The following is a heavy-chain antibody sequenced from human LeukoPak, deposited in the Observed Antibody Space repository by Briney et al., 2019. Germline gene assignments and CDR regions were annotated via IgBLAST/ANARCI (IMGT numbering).Heavy chain of an antibody. V-gene: IGHV4-34*01. Sequence: SETLSLTCAVYGGSFSGYYWSWIRQAPGKGLEWIGEINHTGSSNYNPSLKSRVTISVDTSKNQFSLKLNSVTTADTAVFYCARGSLYYYATSGYYPFDFWGQGALVTVSS. CDR3: ARGSLYYYATSGYYPFDF. J-gene: IGHJ4*02. D-gene: IGHD3-22*01. CDR2: INHTGSS. CDR1: GGSFSGYY.